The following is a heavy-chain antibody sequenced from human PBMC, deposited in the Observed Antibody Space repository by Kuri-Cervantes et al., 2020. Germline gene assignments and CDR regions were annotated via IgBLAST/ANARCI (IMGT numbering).Heavy chain of an antibody. CDR3: ARVVRDYYYGMDV. J-gene: IGHJ6*02. CDR2: ISSSSSYI. CDR1: GCTFSSYS. Sequence: GESQKISCAASGCTFSSYSMNWVRQAPGKGLEWVSSISSSSSYIYYADSVKGGFTISRDNAKNSLYLQMNSLRAEDTAVYYCARVVRDYYYGMDVWGQGTTVTDSS. V-gene: IGHV3-21*01.